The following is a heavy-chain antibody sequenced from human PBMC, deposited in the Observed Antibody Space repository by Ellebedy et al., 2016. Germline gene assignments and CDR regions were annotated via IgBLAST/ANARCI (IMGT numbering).Heavy chain of an antibody. D-gene: IGHD3-10*01. CDR2: ISWNSGSI. V-gene: IGHV3-9*01. J-gene: IGHJ5*02. Sequence: GGSLRLXCAASGFTFDDYAMHWVRQAPGKGLEWVSGISWNSGSIGYADSVKGRFTISRDNAKNSLYLQMNSLRAEDTALYYCAKDYYGSGSYEGWFDPWGQGTLVTVSS. CDR1: GFTFDDYA. CDR3: AKDYYGSGSYEGWFDP.